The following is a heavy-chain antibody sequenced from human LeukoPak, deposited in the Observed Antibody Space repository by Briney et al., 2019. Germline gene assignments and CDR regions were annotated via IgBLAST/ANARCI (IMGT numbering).Heavy chain of an antibody. CDR2: IYGGGST. Sequence: GGSLRLSCAASGFTVSNNYMNWVRQAPGKGLEWVSVIYGGGSTNYADSVKGRFTISRDNSKNTLYLQMNSLRAEDTAVYYCARGYYYDSSGYYYDYWGQGTLVTVSP. J-gene: IGHJ4*02. V-gene: IGHV3-53*01. CDR3: ARGYYYDSSGYYYDY. D-gene: IGHD3-22*01. CDR1: GFTVSNNY.